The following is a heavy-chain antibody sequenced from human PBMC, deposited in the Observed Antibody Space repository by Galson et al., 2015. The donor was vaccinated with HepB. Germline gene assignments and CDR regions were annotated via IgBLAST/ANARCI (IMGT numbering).Heavy chain of an antibody. CDR2: ISSNGGST. CDR3: VKRIISGSYYVGAFDI. J-gene: IGHJ3*02. V-gene: IGHV3-64D*06. Sequence: SLRLSCAASGFTFSSYAMHWVRQAPGKGLEYVSAISSNGGSTYYADSVKGRFTISRDNSKNTLYLQMSSLRAEDTAVYYCVKRIISGSYYVGAFDIWGQGTMVTVSS. D-gene: IGHD1-26*01. CDR1: GFTFSSYA.